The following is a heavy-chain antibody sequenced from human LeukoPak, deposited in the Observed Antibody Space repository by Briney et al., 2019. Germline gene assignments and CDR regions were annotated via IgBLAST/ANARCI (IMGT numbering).Heavy chain of an antibody. Sequence: PGGSLRLSCAASGFTFSDSYMTWIRQAPGKGLERVSYITTSGSTIYADSLKGRFAISRDNAKNSLYLQMNSLRAEDTAVYYCARYCSSTSCYTPSDVYDIWGQGTMVTVSS. D-gene: IGHD2-2*02. CDR1: GFTFSDSY. J-gene: IGHJ3*02. V-gene: IGHV3-11*04. CDR2: ITTSGSTI. CDR3: ARYCSSTSCYTPSDVYDI.